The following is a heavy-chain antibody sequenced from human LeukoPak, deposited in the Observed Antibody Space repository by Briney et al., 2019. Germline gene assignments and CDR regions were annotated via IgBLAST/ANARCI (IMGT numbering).Heavy chain of an antibody. CDR3: ARDDGRGVVTPY. Sequence: SETLSLTCTVSGGSISSYYWSWIRQPPGKGLEWIGYIYYSGSTNYNPSLKSRVAISVDTSKNQFSLNLISVTAADTAVYYCARDDGRGVVTPYWGQGTLVTVSS. CDR1: GGSISSYY. CDR2: IYYSGST. V-gene: IGHV4-59*12. D-gene: IGHD2-21*02. J-gene: IGHJ4*02.